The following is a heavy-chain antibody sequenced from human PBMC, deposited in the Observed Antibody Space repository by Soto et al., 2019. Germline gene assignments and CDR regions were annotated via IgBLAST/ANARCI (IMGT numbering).Heavy chain of an antibody. J-gene: IGHJ5*02. CDR2: IYNSGSP. CDR1: GGSISGDY. Sequence: PSEPLSLGRTVSGGSISGDYWTWNKQPPGKGRQWIGYIYNSGSPNYNPSLRSRVTMSLDTSKNQFSLKLTSATAADTAVYYCARAIRAAAYNWFDPWGQGILVTVS. CDR3: ARAIRAAAYNWFDP. D-gene: IGHD6-13*01. V-gene: IGHV4-59*01.